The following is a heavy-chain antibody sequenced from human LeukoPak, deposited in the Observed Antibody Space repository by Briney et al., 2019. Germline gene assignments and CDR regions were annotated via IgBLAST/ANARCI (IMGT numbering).Heavy chain of an antibody. CDR1: GGSISSYY. CDR3: SRENGAFSPFGY. V-gene: IGHV4-4*08. D-gene: IGHD2-8*01. J-gene: IGHJ4*02. CDR2: MYNSGIT. Sequence: SETLSLTCTVSGGSISSYYWSWIRQPPGKGLEWIGYMYNSGITNYNPSLRSRVTISVDTSKNQFSLRLRSVTAADTAVYYCSRENGAFSPFGYWGQGILVTV.